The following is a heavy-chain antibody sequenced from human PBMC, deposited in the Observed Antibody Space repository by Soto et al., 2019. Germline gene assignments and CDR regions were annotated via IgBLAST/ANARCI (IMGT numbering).Heavy chain of an antibody. CDR2: IYSGGST. V-gene: IGHV3-53*01. J-gene: IGHJ6*02. Sequence: EVQLVESGGGLIQPGGSLRLSCAASGFTVSSNYMSWVRQAPGKGLEWVSVIYSGGSTYYADSVKGRFTISRDNSKNTXYLQMNSLRAEDTAVYYCAREGVGAYLLHYYGMDVWGQGTTVTVSS. D-gene: IGHD1-26*01. CDR1: GFTVSSNY. CDR3: AREGVGAYLLHYYGMDV.